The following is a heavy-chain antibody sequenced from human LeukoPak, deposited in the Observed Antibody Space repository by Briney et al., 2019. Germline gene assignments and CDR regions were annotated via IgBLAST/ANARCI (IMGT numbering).Heavy chain of an antibody. CDR3: AGDGDGYSIYGDGMDV. CDR2: INPSGGST. D-gene: IGHD5-24*01. Sequence: ASVKVSCKASGYTFTSYYMHWVRQAPGQGLEWMGIINPSGGSTSYAQKFQGRVTMTRDTSTSTVYMELSSLRSEDTAVYYCAGDGDGYSIYGDGMDVWGQGTTVTVSS. J-gene: IGHJ6*02. CDR1: GYTFTSYY. V-gene: IGHV1-46*01.